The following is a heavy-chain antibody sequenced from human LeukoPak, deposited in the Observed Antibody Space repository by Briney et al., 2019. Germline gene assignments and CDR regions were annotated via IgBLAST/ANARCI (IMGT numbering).Heavy chain of an antibody. V-gene: IGHV5-51*01. CDR2: IYPGDSDT. Sequence: GESLKISCKGSGYRFTSYWIGWVRQMPGKGLEWMGIIYPGDSDTRYSPSFQGQVTISADKSISTAYLQWSSLKASDTAMYYCARLDDFWSGYNNWFDPWGQGTLVTVSS. CDR3: ARLDDFWSGYNNWFDP. J-gene: IGHJ5*02. D-gene: IGHD3-3*01. CDR1: GYRFTSYW.